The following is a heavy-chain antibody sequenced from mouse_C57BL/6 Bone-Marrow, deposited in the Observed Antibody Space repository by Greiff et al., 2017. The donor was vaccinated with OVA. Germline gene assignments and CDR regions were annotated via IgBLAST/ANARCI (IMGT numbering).Heavy chain of an antibody. CDR2: INPNNGGT. CDR3: ARPSVALLPFMDY. Sequence: EVQLQQSGPELVKPGASVKISCKASGYTFTDYYMNWVKQSHGKSLEWIGDINPNNGGTSYNQKFKGKATLTVDKSSSTAYMELRSLTSEDSAVYYCARPSVALLPFMDYWGQGTSVTVSS. J-gene: IGHJ4*01. D-gene: IGHD2-3*01. CDR1: GYTFTDYY. V-gene: IGHV1-26*01.